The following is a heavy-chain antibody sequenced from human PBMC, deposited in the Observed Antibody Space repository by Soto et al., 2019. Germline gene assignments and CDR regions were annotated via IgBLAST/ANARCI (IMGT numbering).Heavy chain of an antibody. D-gene: IGHD2-15*01. J-gene: IGHJ3*02. Sequence: GASVKVSCKVSGYTFTTYGINWVRQAPGQGLEWVGWFNPDNLNTNYAQKFQDRVSLTIDTATTTAYMELRGLRSDDTAVYYCARGIWRDAFDIWGQGTMVTVSS. CDR2: FNPDNLNT. CDR1: GYTFTTYG. V-gene: IGHV1-18*01. CDR3: ARGIWRDAFDI.